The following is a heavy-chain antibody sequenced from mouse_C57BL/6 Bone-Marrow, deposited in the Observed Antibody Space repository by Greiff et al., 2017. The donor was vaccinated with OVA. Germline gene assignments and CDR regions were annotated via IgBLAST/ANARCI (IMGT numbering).Heavy chain of an antibody. CDR3: SEDSAVYYCAIYYGNYVHWYFDV. CDR2: GQGLEWIR. Sequence: QVHVKQSGPELARPWASVKISCQAFYTFSRRVHFAIRDTNYWMQWVKQRPGQGLEWIRASYPGNGDTSYNQKFKGKATLTADKSSSTAYMQLISLTSEDSAVYYCAIYYGNYVHWYFDVWGTGTTVTVSS. V-gene: IGHV1-87*01. CDR1: YTFSRRVH. J-gene: IGHJ1*03. D-gene: IGHD2-1*01.